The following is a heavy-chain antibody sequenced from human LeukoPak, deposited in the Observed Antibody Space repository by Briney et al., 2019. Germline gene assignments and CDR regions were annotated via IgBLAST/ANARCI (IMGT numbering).Heavy chain of an antibody. CDR1: GFTFSDYY. D-gene: IGHD3-10*01. CDR2: ITSSSSYT. CDR3: ARVSYYGSGSAYYFDY. J-gene: IGHJ4*03. V-gene: IGHV3-11*03. Sequence: PGGSLRLSCAASGFTFSDYYMSWIRQAPGKGLEWVSYITSSSSYTNYADSVKGRFTISRDNAKNSLYLQMYSLRAEDTAVYSCARVSYYGSGSAYYFDYWGQGTTVTVSS.